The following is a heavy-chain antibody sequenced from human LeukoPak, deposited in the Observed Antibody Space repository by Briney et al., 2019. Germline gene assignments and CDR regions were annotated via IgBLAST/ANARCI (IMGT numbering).Heavy chain of an antibody. V-gene: IGHV3-15*01. CDR2: IKSKTDGGTT. CDR1: GFTFSSYS. Sequence: GGSLRLSCAASGFTFSSYSMNWVRQAPGKGLEWVGRIKSKTDGGTTDYAAPVKGRFTISRDDSKNTLYLQMNSLKTEDTAVYYCTTAPAVYCSSTSCYSDYWGQGTLVTVSS. D-gene: IGHD2-2*02. J-gene: IGHJ4*02. CDR3: TTAPAVYCSSTSCYSDY.